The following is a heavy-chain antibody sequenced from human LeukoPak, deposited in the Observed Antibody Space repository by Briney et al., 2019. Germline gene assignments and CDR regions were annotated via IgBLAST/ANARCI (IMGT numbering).Heavy chain of an antibody. CDR1: GFPFSSVS. Sequence: PGGSLPLSCAASGFPFSSVSMNWGRPAPGKGLEWISSISSSSSYIYYAASVKGRFTISRDNATNSLYLQMNSLRAEDTAVYYCARGPTTVHYSPFDPWGQGTLVTVSS. CDR2: ISSSSSYI. J-gene: IGHJ5*02. V-gene: IGHV3-21*01. D-gene: IGHD4-17*01. CDR3: ARGPTTVHYSPFDP.